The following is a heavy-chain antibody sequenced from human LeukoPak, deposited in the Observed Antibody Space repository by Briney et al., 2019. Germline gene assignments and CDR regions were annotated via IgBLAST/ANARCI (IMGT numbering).Heavy chain of an antibody. Sequence: GGSLRLSCAASGFTFSSYSMNWVRQAPGKGLEWVSSISSSSSYIYYADSVKGRFTISRDNAKNSLYLQMNSLRAEDTAVYYCARDYTVLNWFDPWGQGILVTVSS. D-gene: IGHD5/OR15-5a*01. V-gene: IGHV3-21*01. J-gene: IGHJ5*02. CDR3: ARDYTVLNWFDP. CDR1: GFTFSSYS. CDR2: ISSSSSYI.